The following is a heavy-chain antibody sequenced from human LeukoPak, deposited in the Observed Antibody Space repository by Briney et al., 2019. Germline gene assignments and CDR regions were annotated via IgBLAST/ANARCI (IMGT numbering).Heavy chain of an antibody. CDR2: IWYDGSNK. D-gene: IGHD3-3*01. CDR3: ARGRYYDFLAGMDV. V-gene: IGHV3-33*01. CDR1: GFTFSSYG. Sequence: GGSLRLSCAASGFTFSSYGMHWVRQAPGKGLEWVAVIWYDGSNKYYADSVKGRFTISRDNSKNTLYLQMNSLRAEDTAVYYCARGRYYDFLAGMDVWGQGTTVTVSS. J-gene: IGHJ6*02.